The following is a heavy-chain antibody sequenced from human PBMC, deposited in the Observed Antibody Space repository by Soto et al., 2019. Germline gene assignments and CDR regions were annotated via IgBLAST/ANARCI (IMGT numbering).Heavy chain of an antibody. CDR2: VFYTGSS. V-gene: IGHV4-38-2*02. Sequence: TLSLTCSVSGSSIITTYYWGWFRQPPGKGLEWIATVFYTGSSYYNSSLQSRATISVDTSKNRISLDLRSVTAADTAIYYCARHGHVRERPFYYYGMDVWGQGTTVTVSS. CDR1: GSSIITTYY. J-gene: IGHJ6*02. CDR3: ARHGHVRERPFYYYGMDV. D-gene: IGHD1-1*01.